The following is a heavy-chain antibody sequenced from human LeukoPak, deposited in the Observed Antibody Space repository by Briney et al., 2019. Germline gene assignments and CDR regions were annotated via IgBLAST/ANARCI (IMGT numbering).Heavy chain of an antibody. CDR3: AKGNGYSYGRYYFDY. V-gene: IGHV3-23*01. CDR2: ITASGGNT. Sequence: PGGSLRLSCAASGFTSSSYAMSWVRQAPGKGLEWVSAITASGGNTYYADSVKGRFTISRDNSKNTLYLQVNSLRAEDTAVYYCAKGNGYSYGRYYFDYWGQGTLVTVSP. CDR1: GFTSSSYA. D-gene: IGHD5-18*01. J-gene: IGHJ4*02.